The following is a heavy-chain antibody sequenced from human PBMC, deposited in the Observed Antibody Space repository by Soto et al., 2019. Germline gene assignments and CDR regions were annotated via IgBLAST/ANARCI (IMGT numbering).Heavy chain of an antibody. CDR1: GGSFSGYY. V-gene: IGHV4-34*01. CDR2: INHSGST. CDR3: ARGWGRIFDY. J-gene: IGHJ4*02. Sequence: QVQLQQWGAGLLKPSETLSLTCAVYGGSFSGYYWNWIRQPPGKGLEWIGEINHSGSTNYNPSLKXRVTISVDTSKTQFSLTLSSVTAAVTAVYYCARGWGRIFDYWGQGTLVTVSS. D-gene: IGHD7-27*01.